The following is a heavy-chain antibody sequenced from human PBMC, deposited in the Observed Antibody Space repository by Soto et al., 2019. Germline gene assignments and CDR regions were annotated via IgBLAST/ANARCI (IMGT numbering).Heavy chain of an antibody. CDR2: MYPSGGT. CDR1: GVSISSSNW. D-gene: IGHD3-3*01. V-gene: IGHV4-4*02. CDR3: ARRVLRFLEWLPKARGWFDP. J-gene: IGHJ5*02. Sequence: PSETLSLTCTVSGVSISSSNWWTWVRQAPGKGLEWIWEMYPSGGTTYNPALQNRVTISVDNSKNHLSLTLTSVTAADTAVYYCARRVLRFLEWLPKARGWFDPWGQGTLVTVSS.